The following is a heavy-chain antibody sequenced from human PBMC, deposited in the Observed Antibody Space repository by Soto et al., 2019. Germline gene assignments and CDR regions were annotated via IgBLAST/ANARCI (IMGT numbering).Heavy chain of an antibody. CDR3: ARRGSGSYYDY. CDR2: VSCSGGST. V-gene: IGHV3-23*01. D-gene: IGHD1-26*01. CDR1: GFTFSSYA. J-gene: IGHJ4*02. Sequence: EVQLLESGGGLVQPGGSLRLSCAASGFTFSSYAMRWVRQAPVKGLEWVSAVSCSGGSTYYADSVKGRFTISRDNSKNTLYLHMKSLSAEDTAVYYCARRGSGSYYDYWGPGTLVTVPS.